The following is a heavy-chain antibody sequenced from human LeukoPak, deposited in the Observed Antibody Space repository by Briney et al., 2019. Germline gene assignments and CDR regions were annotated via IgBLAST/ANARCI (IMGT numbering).Heavy chain of an antibody. V-gene: IGHV4-39*07. D-gene: IGHD1-26*01. Sequence: SETLSLTCTVSGGSISSSDDYWGWIRQPPGKGLEWIGVIYYGGSTYYHPSLKSRVTISMDTSKSQFSLRLTSVTAADTAVYYCAGGVGATTYFWGQGALVTVSS. CDR2: IYYGGST. J-gene: IGHJ4*02. CDR3: AGGVGATTYF. CDR1: GGSISSSDDY.